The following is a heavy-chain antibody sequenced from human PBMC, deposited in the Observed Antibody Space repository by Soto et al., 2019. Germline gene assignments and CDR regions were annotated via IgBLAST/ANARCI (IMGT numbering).Heavy chain of an antibody. J-gene: IGHJ6*02. CDR1: GYSFTIYC. CDR2: IYPGDSDT. CDR3: ASPPRGHLYYGMDV. V-gene: IGHV5-51*01. D-gene: IGHD3-16*01. Sequence: GESVKSSCKGSGYSFTIYCIGWVLQMPGKGLEWMGIIYPGDSDTRYSPSFQGQVTISADKSISTAYLQWSSLKASDTAMYYCASPPRGHLYYGMDVWGQGTTVTVSS.